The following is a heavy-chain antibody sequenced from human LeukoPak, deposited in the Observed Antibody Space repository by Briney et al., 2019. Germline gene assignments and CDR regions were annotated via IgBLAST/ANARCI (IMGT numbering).Heavy chain of an antibody. D-gene: IGHD1-1*01. CDR3: VARRATDAAIDY. V-gene: IGHV4-4*09. CDR1: GVSVSDSY. Sequence: SETLSLTCSVSGVSVSDSYCVWIRQTPGKGLEWIGYIYTSGSANYNPSLKSRVTISGDTSKNQLSLKLDFVTAADTAVYYCVARRATDAAIDYWGQGTLVTVSS. J-gene: IGHJ4*02. CDR2: IYTSGSA.